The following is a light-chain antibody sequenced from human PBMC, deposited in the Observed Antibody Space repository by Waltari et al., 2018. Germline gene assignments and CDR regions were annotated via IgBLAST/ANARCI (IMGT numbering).Light chain of an antibody. CDR2: GNV. Sequence: QSALTQPPSTSGTPGQRVTISCSGSNSNIGVNTVNWYQVLPGTAPKLLIYGNVQPPYGVPDRFSASKSGSSASLAISGLQSEDEADYYCAAWDDRLFGPVFGTGTEVTVL. V-gene: IGLV1-44*01. CDR3: AAWDDRLFGPV. CDR1: NSNIGVNT. J-gene: IGLJ1*01.